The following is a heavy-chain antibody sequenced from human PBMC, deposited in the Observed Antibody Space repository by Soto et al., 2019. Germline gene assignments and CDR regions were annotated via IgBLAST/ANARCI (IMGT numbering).Heavy chain of an antibody. CDR2: IYHSGST. V-gene: IGHV4-30-2*01. J-gene: IGHJ4*02. CDR3: ARGVGATYFDY. D-gene: IGHD1-26*01. CDR1: LGSITSGGYS. Sequence: QTLSLTCAFYLGSITSGGYSWSWIRQPPGKGLEWIGYIYHSGSTYYNPSLKSRVTISVDRSKNQFSLKLSSVTAADTAVYYCARGVGATYFDYWGQGTLVNV.